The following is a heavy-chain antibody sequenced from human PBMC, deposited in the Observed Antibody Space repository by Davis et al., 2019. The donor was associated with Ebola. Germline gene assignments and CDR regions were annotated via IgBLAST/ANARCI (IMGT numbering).Heavy chain of an antibody. CDR1: GDSISSYY. CDR3: ARALDYGDYVSPFDP. V-gene: IGHV4-59*01. CDR2: IYYSGNT. Sequence: MPSETLSLTCTVSGDSISSYYWSWIRQPPGKGLEWIGYIYYSGNTNYNPSLKSRVTISVDTSNNQFSLKLSSVTAADTAVYYCARALDYGDYVSPFDPWGQGTLVTVSS. J-gene: IGHJ5*02. D-gene: IGHD4-17*01.